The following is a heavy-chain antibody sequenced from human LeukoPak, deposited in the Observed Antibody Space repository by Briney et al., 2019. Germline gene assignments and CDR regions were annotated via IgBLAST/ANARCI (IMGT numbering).Heavy chain of an antibody. CDR3: ARDPRQYSYGHYFDY. CDR1: GGTFSSYA. V-gene: IGHV1-69*05. CDR2: IIPIFGTA. J-gene: IGHJ4*02. D-gene: IGHD5-18*01. Sequence: SVKVSCKASGGTFSSYAISWVRQAPGQGLEWMGGIIPIFGTANYAQKLQGRVTMTTDTSTSTAYMEVRSLRSDDTAVYYCARDPRQYSYGHYFDYWGQGTLVTVSS.